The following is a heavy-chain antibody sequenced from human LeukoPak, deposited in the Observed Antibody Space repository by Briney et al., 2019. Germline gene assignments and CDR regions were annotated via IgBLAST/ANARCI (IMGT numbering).Heavy chain of an antibody. CDR1: GFTFNTYS. CDR3: AELGITMIGGV. Sequence: GGSLKLSCEASGFTFNTYSMNWARPAPGKGPEGVSSLDSSGGYMFYADSVKGRFTISRDNAKNSLYLQMNSLRAEDTAVYYCAELGITMIGGVWGKGTTVTISS. J-gene: IGHJ6*04. D-gene: IGHD3-10*02. V-gene: IGHV3-21*01. CDR2: LDSSGGYM.